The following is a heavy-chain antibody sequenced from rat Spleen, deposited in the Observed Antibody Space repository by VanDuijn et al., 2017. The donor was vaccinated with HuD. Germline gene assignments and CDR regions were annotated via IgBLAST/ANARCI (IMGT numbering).Heavy chain of an antibody. CDR3: TTKAQWGAMGA. V-gene: IGHV5-31*01. CDR2: ISNTGGSI. Sequence: EVQLVESGGGLVQPGRSLKLSCVASGFTFNNYWMTWIRQAPGKGLEWVASISNTGGSIYYRDSVRGRFSISRDNAKSILYLQMDSLRSEDTATYYCTTKAQWGAMGAWGQGVMVTVSS. CDR1: GFTFNNYW. J-gene: IGHJ2*01. D-gene: IGHD1-7*01.